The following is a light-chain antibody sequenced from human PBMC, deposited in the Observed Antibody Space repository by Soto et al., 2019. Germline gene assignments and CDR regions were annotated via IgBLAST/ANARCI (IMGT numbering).Light chain of an antibody. Sequence: DIQMTQSPSTLPASVGDRVTITCRASQSISMWLAWYQQKPGKAPKFLIYDASTLESGVQSRFSGSGYGTEFTLTIRSLQPDDFATYYCKQYDTYPWTFGQGTKVDIK. CDR3: KQYDTYPWT. CDR2: DAS. CDR1: QSISMW. V-gene: IGKV1-5*01. J-gene: IGKJ1*01.